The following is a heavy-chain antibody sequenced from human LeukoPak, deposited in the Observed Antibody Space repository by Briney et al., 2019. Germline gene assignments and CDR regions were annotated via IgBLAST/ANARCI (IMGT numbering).Heavy chain of an antibody. V-gene: IGHV4-4*02. CDR3: ARLFGYCSGGSCYPHYFDY. CDR2: IYHSGST. CDR1: GGSISSSNW. D-gene: IGHD2-15*01. J-gene: IGHJ4*02. Sequence: SKTLSLTCAVSGGSISSSNWWSWVRQPPGKGLEWIGEIYHSGSTNYNPSLKSRVTISVDKSKNQFSLKLSSVTAADTAVYYCARLFGYCSGGSCYPHYFDYWGQGTLVTVSS.